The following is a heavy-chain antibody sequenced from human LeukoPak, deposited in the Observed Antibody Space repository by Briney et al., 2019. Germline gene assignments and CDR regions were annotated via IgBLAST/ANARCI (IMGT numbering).Heavy chain of an antibody. D-gene: IGHD2-8*01. CDR2: ISGSGGST. J-gene: IGHJ4*02. CDR3: AKDRSCTNGVCHGDFDY. V-gene: IGHV3-23*01. Sequence: GGSLRLSCAASGFTFSSYAMSWVRQAPGKGLEWVSDISGSGGSTYYADSAKGRFTISRDNSKNTLYLQMNSLRAEDTAVYYCAKDRSCTNGVCHGDFDYWGQGTLVTVSS. CDR1: GFTFSSYA.